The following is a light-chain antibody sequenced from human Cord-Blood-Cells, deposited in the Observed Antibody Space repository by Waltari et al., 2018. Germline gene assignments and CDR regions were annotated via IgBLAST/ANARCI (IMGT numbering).Light chain of an antibody. CDR1: SLRSYY. CDR3: NSRDSSGNHLE. J-gene: IGLJ2*01. Sequence: SSELTQDPAVSVALGQTVRITCQGDSLRSYYASWYQKKPGQAPVLVIYGKNNRPAGIPGRVSGSSSGNTASLTITGAQAEDEADYYCNSRDSSGNHLEFGGGTKLTVL. CDR2: GKN. V-gene: IGLV3-19*01.